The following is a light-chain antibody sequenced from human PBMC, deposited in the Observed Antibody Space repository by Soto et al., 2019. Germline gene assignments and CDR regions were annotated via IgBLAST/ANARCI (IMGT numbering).Light chain of an antibody. Sequence: QSVLTQPPSVSAAPGQKVTISCSGSYSNVGINHVAWYQQLPGTAPRLLLYDSDKRPSGIPDRFSGSKSGTSATLGITGLQPGDEADYYCATWDNSLRVVVFGGGTKVTVL. CDR2: DSD. V-gene: IGLV1-51*01. CDR3: ATWDNSLRVVV. J-gene: IGLJ2*01. CDR1: YSNVGINH.